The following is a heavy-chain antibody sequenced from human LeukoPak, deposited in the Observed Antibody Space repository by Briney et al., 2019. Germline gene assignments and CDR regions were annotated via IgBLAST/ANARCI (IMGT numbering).Heavy chain of an antibody. Sequence: SETLSLTCAVYGWSFSGYYWSWIRQPPGKGLEWIGEINHSGSTNYNPSLKSRVTISVDTSKNQFSLKLSSVTAADTAVYYCASKQYYDFWSGYYLGAFIYWGQGTLVTVSS. CDR2: INHSGST. CDR1: GWSFSGYY. J-gene: IGHJ4*02. D-gene: IGHD3-3*01. V-gene: IGHV4-34*01. CDR3: ASKQYYDFWSGYYLGAFIY.